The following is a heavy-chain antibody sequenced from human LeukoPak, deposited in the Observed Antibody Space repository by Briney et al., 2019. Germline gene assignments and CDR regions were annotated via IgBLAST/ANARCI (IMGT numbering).Heavy chain of an antibody. CDR1: GFTFTNYA. Sequence: GGSLRLSCAGSGFTFTNYAMSWVRQAPGKGLEWVSAISGSGGSTYYADSVKGRFTISRDNSKSTLYLQMNSLRAEDTAIYHCAKSGVTTMVRGVIIAWGQGTLATVSS. CDR2: ISGSGGST. V-gene: IGHV3-23*01. CDR3: AKSGVTTMVRGVIIA. D-gene: IGHD3-10*01. J-gene: IGHJ5*02.